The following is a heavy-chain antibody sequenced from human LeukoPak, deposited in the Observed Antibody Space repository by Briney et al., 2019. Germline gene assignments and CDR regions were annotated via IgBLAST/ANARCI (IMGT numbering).Heavy chain of an antibody. D-gene: IGHD2-2*02. CDR1: GGSISSYY. CDR2: IYYSGST. CDR3: ARYDCSSTSCYKDYYYMDV. Sequence: SETLSLTCTVSGGSISSYYWSWIRQPPGKGLEWIGYIYYSGSTNYNPSLKSRVTISVDTSKNQFSLKLSSVTAADTAVYYCARYDCSSTSCYKDYYYMDVWGKGTTVTVSS. J-gene: IGHJ6*03. V-gene: IGHV4-59*01.